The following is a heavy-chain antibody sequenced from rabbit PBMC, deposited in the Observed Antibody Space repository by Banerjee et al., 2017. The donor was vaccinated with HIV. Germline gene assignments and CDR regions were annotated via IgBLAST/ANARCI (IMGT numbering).Heavy chain of an antibody. CDR2: IYGGSGGNT. D-gene: IGHD6-1*01. Sequence: QEQLEESGGDLVKPEGSLTLTCTASGFTLSSSYWMSWVRQAPGKGLEWIGCIYGGSGGNTYYASWAKGRFTISKTSSTTVTLQMTSLTAADTATYFCARNAVGYGGYGYAARLDLWGPGTLVTVS. J-gene: IGHJ3*01. V-gene: IGHV1S45*01. CDR3: ARNAVGYGGYGYAARLDL. CDR1: GFTLSSSYW.